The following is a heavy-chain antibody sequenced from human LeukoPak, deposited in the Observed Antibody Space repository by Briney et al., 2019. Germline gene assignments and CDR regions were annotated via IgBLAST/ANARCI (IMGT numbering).Heavy chain of an antibody. D-gene: IGHD3-22*01. CDR1: GFTFSSYW. CDR3: ARARRSITMIVVIKYFDL. V-gene: IGHV3-7*03. J-gene: IGHJ2*01. CDR2: IKQDGSEK. Sequence: GGSLRLSSAASGFTFSSYWMSWVRQAPGKGLEWVANIKQDGSEKYYVDSVKGRFTISRDNAKNSLYLQMNSLRAEDTAVYYYARARRSITMIVVIKYFDLWGRGTLVTVSS.